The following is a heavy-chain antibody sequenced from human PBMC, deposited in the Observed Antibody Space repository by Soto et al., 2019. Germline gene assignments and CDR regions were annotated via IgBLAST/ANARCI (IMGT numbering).Heavy chain of an antibody. CDR3: ARSGYQPLLDLSGHWFDP. V-gene: IGHV1-18*01. J-gene: IGHJ5*02. Sequence: ASVKVSCKASGYTLTSYGISWGRQAPGQELEWMGGINAYNGNTSCTQKIQGRVTMTTETSTSTACMELRSRRSDDTAVYYCARSGYQPLLDLSGHWFDPWGQGTLVTVSS. CDR1: GYTLTSYG. D-gene: IGHD2-2*01. CDR2: INAYNGNT.